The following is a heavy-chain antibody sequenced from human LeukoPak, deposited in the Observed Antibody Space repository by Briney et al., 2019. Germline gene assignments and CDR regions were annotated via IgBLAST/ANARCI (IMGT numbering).Heavy chain of an antibody. V-gene: IGHV5-51*01. CDR1: GYRFTDYW. Sequence: GEXLKISCKGSGYRFTDYWIAWVRRMPGKGLEWMGIIYPGDSDTRYSPSFKGQVTISADKSISTSYLKWRSLKASDTAMYYCARHTRMDPYDYYMDVWGKGTTVTASS. CDR3: ARHTRMDPYDYYMDV. D-gene: IGHD2-8*01. J-gene: IGHJ6*03. CDR2: IYPGDSDT.